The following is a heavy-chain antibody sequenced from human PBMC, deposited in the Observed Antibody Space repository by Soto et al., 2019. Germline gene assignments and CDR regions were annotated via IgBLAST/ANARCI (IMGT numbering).Heavy chain of an antibody. V-gene: IGHV3-9*01. CDR1: GLTFDDYA. D-gene: IGHD6-6*01. CDR2: ISWNSGSI. J-gene: IGHJ6*02. Sequence: GGSLRLSCAASGLTFDDYAMHWVRQAPGKGLEWVSGISWNSGSIGYADSVKGRFTISRDNAKNSLYLQMNSLRAEDTALYYCAKGDFEYSSSTGMDVWGQGTTVTVSS. CDR3: AKGDFEYSSSTGMDV.